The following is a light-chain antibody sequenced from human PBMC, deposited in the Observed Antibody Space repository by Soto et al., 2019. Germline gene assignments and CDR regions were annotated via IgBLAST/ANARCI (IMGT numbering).Light chain of an antibody. Sequence: EVVLTQSPGTLSLSPGERATLSCRASQSVSNNYLAWYQQKPVQSPKLLIFGSSDMATGIPDRFSGSGSGTDVTLTISSLEPEDFAVYYGQHYGSSPPYTFGQGTKLEIK. CDR3: QHYGSSPPYT. J-gene: IGKJ2*01. CDR2: GSS. V-gene: IGKV3-20*01. CDR1: QSVSNNY.